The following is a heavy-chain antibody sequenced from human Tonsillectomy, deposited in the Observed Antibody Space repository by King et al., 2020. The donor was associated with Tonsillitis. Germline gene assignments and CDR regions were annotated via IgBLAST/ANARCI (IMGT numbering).Heavy chain of an antibody. CDR1: VFTFSSYA. J-gene: IGHJ1*01. CDR3: ARDSGRGCSSTTCPPGFFQH. D-gene: IGHD2-2*01. V-gene: IGHV3-30-3*01. Sequence: VQLVESGGGVVQPGRSLRLSCAASVFTFSSYAIHWVRQAPGEGLEWVAGLSFDGSNKDYADSVKGRFTVSRDNSKNTLYLQMNSLRAEDTAVYYCARDSGRGCSSTTCPPGFFQHWGQGTLVTVSS. CDR2: LSFDGSNK.